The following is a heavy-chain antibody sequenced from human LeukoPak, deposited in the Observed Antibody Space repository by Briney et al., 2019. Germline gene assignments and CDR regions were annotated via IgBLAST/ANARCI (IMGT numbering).Heavy chain of an antibody. CDR3: GRVGPWVNPDYYYSYMYV. J-gene: IGHJ6*03. Sequence: GGSLRLSCAASRFTFSSYSMNWVRQAPGKGLEWVSSISSSSSYIYYADSVKGRFTISRDNAKNSLYLQMNSLRAEDTAVYYCGRVGPWVNPDYYYSYMYVWSKRTTVTVSS. D-gene: IGHD1-14*01. V-gene: IGHV3-21*01. CDR1: RFTFSSYS. CDR2: ISSSSSYI.